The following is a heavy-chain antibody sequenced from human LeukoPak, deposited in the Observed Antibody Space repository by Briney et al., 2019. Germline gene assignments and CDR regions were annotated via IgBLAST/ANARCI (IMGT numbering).Heavy chain of an antibody. Sequence: ASVKVSFKASGYTFTSYDINWVRQATGQGLEWMGWMNPNSGNTGYAQKFQGRVTMTRHTSISTAYMELSSLRSEDTAVYYCARGLFTVAGTRYYYYYYGMDVWGQGTTVTVSS. CDR3: ARGLFTVAGTRYYYYYYGMDV. J-gene: IGHJ6*02. CDR1: GYTFTSYD. V-gene: IGHV1-8*01. D-gene: IGHD6-19*01. CDR2: MNPNSGNT.